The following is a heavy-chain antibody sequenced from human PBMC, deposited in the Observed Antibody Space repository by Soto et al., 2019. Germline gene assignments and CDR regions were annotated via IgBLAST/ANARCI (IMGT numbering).Heavy chain of an antibody. CDR1: GGSISSSSYY. V-gene: IGHV4-39*01. Sequence: QLQLQESGPGLVKPSETLSLTCTVSGGSISSSSYYWGWIRQPPGKGLEWIGSIYYSGSTYKNPSLKSRVRISVDTSKIQFSLKLSSVTAADTSVYYCARHFYYGDYRGYWGQGTLGTVSS. D-gene: IGHD4-17*01. J-gene: IGHJ4*02. CDR3: ARHFYYGDYRGY. CDR2: IYYSGST.